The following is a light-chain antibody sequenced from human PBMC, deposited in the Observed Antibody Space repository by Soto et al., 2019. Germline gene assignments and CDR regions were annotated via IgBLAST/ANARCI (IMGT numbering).Light chain of an antibody. CDR3: QHYNNGPRYT. CDR2: GAS. V-gene: IGKV3-15*01. J-gene: IGKJ2*01. CDR1: QSVSSH. Sequence: TQSPATLSVSPGERATLSCRASQSVSSHLAWYQQKPGQAPRLLIYGASTRATGIPDRFSGGGSGTEFTLTISSLQSEDFALYYCQHYNNGPRYTFGQGTKLEIK.